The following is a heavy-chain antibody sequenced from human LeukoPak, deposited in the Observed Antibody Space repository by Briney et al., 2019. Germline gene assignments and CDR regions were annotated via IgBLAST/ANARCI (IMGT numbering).Heavy chain of an antibody. V-gene: IGHV3-23*01. CDR3: AKDATRINSPLDY. CDR2: ISGSGGST. Sequence: GGTLRLSCAASGFTFSSYGMSWVRQAPGKGLEWVSAISGSGGSTYYADSVKGRFTISRDNSKNTLYLQMNSLRAEDTAVYYCAKDATRINSPLDYWGQGTLVTVSS. J-gene: IGHJ4*02. CDR1: GFTFSSYG. D-gene: IGHD2/OR15-2a*01.